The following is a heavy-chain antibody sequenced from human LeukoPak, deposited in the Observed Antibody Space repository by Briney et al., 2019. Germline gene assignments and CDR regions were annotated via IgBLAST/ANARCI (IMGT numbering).Heavy chain of an antibody. CDR3: AATRYYYDSSGYSNFDY. V-gene: IGHV3-23*01. Sequence: GGSLRLSCAASGFTFSSYAMNWVRQAPGKGLEWVSAISGSGSSTYYADSVKGRFTISRDNSKNTLYLQMNSLRAEDTAAYYCAATRYYYDSSGYSNFDYWGQGTLVTVSS. CDR2: ISGSGSST. D-gene: IGHD3-22*01. J-gene: IGHJ4*01. CDR1: GFTFSSYA.